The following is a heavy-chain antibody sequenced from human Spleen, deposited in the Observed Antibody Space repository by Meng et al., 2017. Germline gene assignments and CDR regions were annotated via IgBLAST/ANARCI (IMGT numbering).Heavy chain of an antibody. CDR1: GFTFSSYA. CDR2: ISGSGGST. J-gene: IGHJ3*02. V-gene: IGHV3-23*01. CDR3: AKDVVGGWRYDAFDI. D-gene: IGHD6-19*01. Sequence: GESLKISCTASGFTFSSYAMSWVRQAPGKGLEWVSAISGSGGSTYYADSVKGRFTISRDNSKNTLYLQMNSLRAEDTAVYYCAKDVVGGWRYDAFDIWGQGTMVTVSS.